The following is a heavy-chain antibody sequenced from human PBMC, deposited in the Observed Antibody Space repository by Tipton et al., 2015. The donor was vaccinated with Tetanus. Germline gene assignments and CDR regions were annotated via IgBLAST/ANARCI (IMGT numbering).Heavy chain of an antibody. CDR3: ARGYDFWSGSTTHYHYYYGMDV. D-gene: IGHD3-3*01. CDR2: IYTSGST. Sequence: TLSLTCTVSGGSISSYYWSWIRQPAGKGLEWIGRIYTSGSTNYNPSLKSRVTMSVDTSKNQFSLKLSSVTAADTAVYYCARGYDFWSGSTTHYHYYYGMDVWGQGTTVTVSS. J-gene: IGHJ6*02. CDR1: GGSISSYY. V-gene: IGHV4-4*07.